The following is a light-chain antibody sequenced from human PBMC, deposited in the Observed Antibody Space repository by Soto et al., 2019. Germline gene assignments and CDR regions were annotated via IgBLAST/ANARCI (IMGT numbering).Light chain of an antibody. CDR1: QGISSY. J-gene: IGKJ4*01. CDR3: QQLNTYPLT. CDR2: AAS. Sequence: DIQLTQSPSFLSASVGARVTITCRASQGISSYLAWYQQIPGKAPKLLIYAASTLQSGVPSRFSGSGSGTEFTLTISSLQPEDFATYYCQQLNTYPLTFGGGTMVEIK. V-gene: IGKV1-9*01.